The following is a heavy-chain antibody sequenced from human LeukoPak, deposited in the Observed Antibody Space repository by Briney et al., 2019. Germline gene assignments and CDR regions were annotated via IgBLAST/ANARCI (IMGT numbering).Heavy chain of an antibody. D-gene: IGHD4-11*01. J-gene: IGHJ6*03. CDR3: ARDGDSNYVFYYYYYMDV. V-gene: IGHV3-21*01. Sequence: PGGSLRLSCAASGFTFSSYSMNWVRQAPGKGLEWVSSISSSSSYIYYADSVKGRFTISRDNAKNSLYLQMNSLRAEDTAVYYCARDGDSNYVFYYYYYMDVWGKGTTVTVSS. CDR1: GFTFSSYS. CDR2: ISSSSSYI.